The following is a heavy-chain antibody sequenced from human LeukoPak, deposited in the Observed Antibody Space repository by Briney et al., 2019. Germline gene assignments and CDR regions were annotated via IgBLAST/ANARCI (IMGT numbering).Heavy chain of an antibody. Sequence: SETLSLTCTVSGVSISSYYWSWIRQPPGKGLEWIGYIYYSGSTNYNPSLKSRVTISVDTSKNQFSLKLSSVTAADTAVYYCARGIVVVVAATWELWFDPWGQGTLVTVSS. CDR2: IYYSGST. J-gene: IGHJ5*02. V-gene: IGHV4-59*01. CDR3: ARGIVVVVAATWELWFDP. CDR1: GVSISSYY. D-gene: IGHD2-15*01.